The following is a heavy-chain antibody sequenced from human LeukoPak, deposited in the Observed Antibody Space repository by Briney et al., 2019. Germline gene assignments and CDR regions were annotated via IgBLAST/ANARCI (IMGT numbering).Heavy chain of an antibody. CDR1: GFTFSFYG. CDR3: ARRAGAYSHPYDY. V-gene: IGHV3-23*01. J-gene: IGHJ4*02. D-gene: IGHD4/OR15-4a*01. Sequence: GGSLRLSCAASGFTFSFYGMNWVRQAPGKGLKWVSGITGAGHTYYADSVKGRFTISRDNSKNTLYLQMNSLRAEDTAVYYCARRAGAYSHPYDYWGQGTLVTVSS. CDR2: ITGAGHT.